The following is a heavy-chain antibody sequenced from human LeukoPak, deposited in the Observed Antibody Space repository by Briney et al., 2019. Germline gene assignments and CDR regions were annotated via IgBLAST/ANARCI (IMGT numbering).Heavy chain of an antibody. CDR3: TRDLLNYYDSSGYYYN. J-gene: IGHJ4*02. D-gene: IGHD3-22*01. CDR2: IRSKAYGGTT. CDR1: GFTFGDYA. Sequence: GGSLRLSCTASGFTFGDYAMSWVRQAPGKGLEWVGFIRSKAYGGTTEYAASVKGRFTISRDDSKSIAYLQMNSLKTEDTAVYYCTRDLLNYYDSSGYYYNWGQGTLVTVSS. V-gene: IGHV3-49*04.